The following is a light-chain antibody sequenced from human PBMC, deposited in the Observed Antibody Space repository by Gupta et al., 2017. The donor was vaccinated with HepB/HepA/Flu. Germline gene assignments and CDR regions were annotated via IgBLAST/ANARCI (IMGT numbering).Light chain of an antibody. CDR3: QHRGSWPIT. Sequence: EIVLTQSPGTLSLSPGERATLSCRASQRVSTYLAWYQQKPGQAPRLLIQDASKRATDLPARFSGSGSGTEFTLTISSLEPEDFAVYYCQHRGSWPITFGQGTRVDIK. CDR1: QRVSTY. V-gene: IGKV3-11*01. J-gene: IGKJ5*01. CDR2: DAS.